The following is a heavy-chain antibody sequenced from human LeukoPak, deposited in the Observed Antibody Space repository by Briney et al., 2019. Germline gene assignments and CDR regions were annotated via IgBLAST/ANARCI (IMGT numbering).Heavy chain of an antibody. V-gene: IGHV4-4*07. CDR2: IYTNGST. CDR3: ATGGKVTSRAFDI. Sequence: PSETLSLTCTVSGGSISSYYWSWIRQPAVKGLEWIGRIYTNGSTNYNPSLKSRVTISVDTSKNQFSLKLSSVTAADTAVYYCATGGKVTSRAFDIWGQGTMVTVSS. J-gene: IGHJ3*02. CDR1: GGSISSYY. D-gene: IGHD4-17*01.